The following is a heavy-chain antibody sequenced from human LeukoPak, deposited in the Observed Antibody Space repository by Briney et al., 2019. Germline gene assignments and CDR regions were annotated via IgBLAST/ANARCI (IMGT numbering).Heavy chain of an antibody. CDR2: IYSGGST. J-gene: IGHJ4*02. Sequence: GGSLRLSCAASGFTVSSNYMSWVRQAPGKGLEWVSVIYSGGSTYYADSVKGRFTISRDNAKNSLYLQMNSLRAEDTAVYYCARAPTIFGVVITLFDYWGQGTLVTVSS. CDR1: GFTVSSNY. CDR3: ARAPTIFGVVITLFDY. V-gene: IGHV3-66*01. D-gene: IGHD3-3*01.